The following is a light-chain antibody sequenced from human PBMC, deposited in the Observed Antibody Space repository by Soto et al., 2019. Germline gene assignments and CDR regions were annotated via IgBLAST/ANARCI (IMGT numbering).Light chain of an antibody. V-gene: IGKV1-5*01. Sequence: DIQTTQSPSTLSASVGDRVTITCRASQSVSDWLAWYQQKPGEAPKLLIYDASSLESAVPSRFSGSGSGTEFTLTISSLQPDDFATYYCQQYNSYTWTFGQGTKVEIK. CDR2: DAS. J-gene: IGKJ1*01. CDR1: QSVSDW. CDR3: QQYNSYTWT.